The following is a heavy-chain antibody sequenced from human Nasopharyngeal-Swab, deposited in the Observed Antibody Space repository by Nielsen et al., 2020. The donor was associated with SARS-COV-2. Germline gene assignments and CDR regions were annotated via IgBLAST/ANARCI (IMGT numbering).Heavy chain of an antibody. CDR2: INGSGGST. D-gene: IGHD6-13*01. Sequence: GESLNISCAASGFSFSSYAMSWVRQAPGKGLEWVSAINGSGGSTYYADSVKGRFTISRDKSKNTLYLQMNSLRAEDTAVYYCAKDGGGGVQSIAAAGTHFDYWGQGTLVTVSS. CDR3: AKDGGGGVQSIAAAGTHFDY. CDR1: GFSFSSYA. J-gene: IGHJ4*02. V-gene: IGHV3-23*01.